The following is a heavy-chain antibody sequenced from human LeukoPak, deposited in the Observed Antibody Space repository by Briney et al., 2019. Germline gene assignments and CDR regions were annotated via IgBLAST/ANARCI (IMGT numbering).Heavy chain of an antibody. J-gene: IGHJ3*02. Sequence: PSETLSLTCAVYGGSFSGYYWSWIRQHPGKGLEWIGYIYYSGSTYYNPSLKSRVTISVDTSKNQFSLKLSSVTAADTAVYYCARVRGGATIFDAFDIWGQGTMVTVSS. V-gene: IGHV4-31*11. CDR2: IYYSGST. D-gene: IGHD5-24*01. CDR1: GGSFSGYY. CDR3: ARVRGGATIFDAFDI.